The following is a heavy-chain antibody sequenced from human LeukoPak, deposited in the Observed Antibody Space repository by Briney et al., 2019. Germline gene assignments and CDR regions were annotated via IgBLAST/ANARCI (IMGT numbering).Heavy chain of an antibody. J-gene: IGHJ5*02. D-gene: IGHD6-13*01. V-gene: IGHV1-69*06. CDR1: GGTFSSYA. CDR3: ARDGRQQLANWFDP. CDR2: IIPIFGTA. Sequence: SVKVSCKASGGTFSSYAISWVRQAPGQGLEWMGGIIPIFGTANSAQKFQGRVTITADKSTSTAYMKLSSLRSEDTAVYYCARDGRQQLANWFDPWGQGTLVTVSS.